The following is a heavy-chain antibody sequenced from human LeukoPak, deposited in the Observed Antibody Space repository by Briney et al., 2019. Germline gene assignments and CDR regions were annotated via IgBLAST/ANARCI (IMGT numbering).Heavy chain of an antibody. D-gene: IGHD6-6*01. Sequence: SQTLSLTCAISGDSVSSNSAAWNWIRQSPSRGLEWLGRTYYRSKWYNDYAVSVKSRITINPDTSKNQFSLKLSSVTAADTAVYHCAREGHIAYSSSSYAFDIWGQGTMVTVSS. CDR2: TYYRSKWYN. J-gene: IGHJ3*02. CDR3: AREGHIAYSSSSYAFDI. V-gene: IGHV6-1*01. CDR1: GDSVSSNSAA.